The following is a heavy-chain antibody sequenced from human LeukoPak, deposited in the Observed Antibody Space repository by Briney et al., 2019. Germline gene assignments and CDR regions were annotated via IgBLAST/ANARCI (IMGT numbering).Heavy chain of an antibody. V-gene: IGHV3-21*01. J-gene: IGHJ4*02. D-gene: IGHD6-19*01. CDR2: ISGSSYYI. CDR1: GFTFSSHS. CDR3: ARASSQWLVPY. Sequence: PGGSLRLSCSASGFTFSSHSMNWVRQAPGKGLEWVSSISGSSYYIYYADSMKGRITISRDNAKNSLYLQMTSLTAEDTAVYYCARASSQWLVPYWGQGTLVTVSS.